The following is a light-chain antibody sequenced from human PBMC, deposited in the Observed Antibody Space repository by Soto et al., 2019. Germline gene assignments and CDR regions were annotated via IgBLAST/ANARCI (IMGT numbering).Light chain of an antibody. CDR2: EVN. Sequence: QSVLTQPASVSGSPGQSITISCTGTSSDVGNYNLVSWYQQHPDKAPKFMIYEVNKRPSGVSNRFSGSKSGNTASLTISGLQTEDEADYYCCSYAGNSTYVLFGGGTKLTVL. J-gene: IGLJ2*01. V-gene: IGLV2-23*02. CDR1: SSDVGNYNL. CDR3: CSYAGNSTYVL.